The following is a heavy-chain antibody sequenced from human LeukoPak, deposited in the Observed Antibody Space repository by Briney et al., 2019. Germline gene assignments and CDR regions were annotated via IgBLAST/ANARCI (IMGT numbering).Heavy chain of an antibody. V-gene: IGHV4-59*01. Sequence: SETLSLTCTVSGGSISSYYWSWIRQPPGKGLEWLGYIYYSGSTNYNPSLKSRVTISVDTSKNQFSLKLSSVTAADTAVYYCARSAEWIMSDNWFDPWGQGTLVTVSS. D-gene: IGHD5-12*01. CDR1: GGSISSYY. J-gene: IGHJ5*02. CDR3: ARSAEWIMSDNWFDP. CDR2: IYYSGST.